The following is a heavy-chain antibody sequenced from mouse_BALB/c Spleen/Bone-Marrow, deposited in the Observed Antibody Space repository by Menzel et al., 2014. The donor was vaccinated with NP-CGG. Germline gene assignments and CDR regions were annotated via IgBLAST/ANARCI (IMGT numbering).Heavy chain of an antibody. CDR2: ISSGGSYT. V-gene: IGHV5-9-4*01. J-gene: IGHJ3*01. D-gene: IGHD2-3*01. CDR1: GFTFSNYA. CDR3: AGDGGGYFSWFAY. Sequence: EVQGVESGGGLVKPGGSLKLSCAASGFTFSNYAMSWVRQSPEKRLEWVAEISSGGSYTYYPDTVTGRFTISRDNAKKTLYLEMSSLRSEDTAMYYCAGDGGGYFSWFAYWGQGTLVTVSA.